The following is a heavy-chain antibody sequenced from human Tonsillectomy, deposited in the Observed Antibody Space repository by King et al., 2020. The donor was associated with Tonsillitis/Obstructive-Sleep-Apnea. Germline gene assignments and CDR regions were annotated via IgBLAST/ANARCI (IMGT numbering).Heavy chain of an antibody. CDR1: GFTFSSYW. CDR2: ITSDGSST. CDR3: ARDLGHCSSITCYRPFDY. D-gene: IGHD2-2*02. V-gene: IGHV3-74*01. J-gene: IGHJ4*02. Sequence: VKLVESGGGLVQPGGSLRLSCAASGFTFSSYWMHWVRHVPGKGLVWVSRITSDGSSTTYADSVKGRFTIPRDNAKNTLYLQMNSLRAEDTAVYYCARDLGHCSSITCYRPFDYWGQGTLVTVSS.